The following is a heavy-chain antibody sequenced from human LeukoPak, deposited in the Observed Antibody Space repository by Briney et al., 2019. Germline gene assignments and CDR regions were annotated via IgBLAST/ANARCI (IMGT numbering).Heavy chain of an antibody. J-gene: IGHJ6*02. CDR2: ISYSSDTI. V-gene: IGHV3-11*01. CDR3: ARGSSRMDV. CDR1: GFTFSDYY. Sequence: GSLRLSCAASGFTFSDYYMTWIRQAPGKGLEWVSYISYSSDTIHYADSVKGRLTISRDNAKNLVYLQMNSLRAEDTAVYYCARGSSRMDVWGQGTTVTVSS.